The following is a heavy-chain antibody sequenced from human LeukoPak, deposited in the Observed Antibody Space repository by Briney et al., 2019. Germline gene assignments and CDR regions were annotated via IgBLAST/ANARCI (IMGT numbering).Heavy chain of an antibody. Sequence: GGSLRLSCAASGFTFSSYSMNWVRQAPGKGLEWVSSISSTSIYKYYADSVKGRFTISRDNAKDSLFLQMNSLRAEDTAIYYCARDNQLVRGVIDYWGQGTLVTVSS. D-gene: IGHD3-10*01. CDR1: GFTFSSYS. CDR3: ARDNQLVRGVIDY. J-gene: IGHJ4*02. CDR2: ISSTSIYK. V-gene: IGHV3-21*01.